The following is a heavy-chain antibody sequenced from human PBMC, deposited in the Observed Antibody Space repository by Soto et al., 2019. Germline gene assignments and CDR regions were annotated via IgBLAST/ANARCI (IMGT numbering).Heavy chain of an antibody. CDR1: GFTFNNYA. CDR2: ISGGGDTT. Sequence: EVQLLESGGGLVQPGGSLRLSCAASGFTFNNYAMTWVRQAPGKGLEWVSAISGGGDTTSYADSVKGRFTVSRDGSKNTLYLQMRSLRAEDPALYYCAKGRGGSGSLTPRVAFWGQGTLVTVSS. D-gene: IGHD3-10*01. V-gene: IGHV3-23*01. J-gene: IGHJ4*02. CDR3: AKGRGGSGSLTPRVAF.